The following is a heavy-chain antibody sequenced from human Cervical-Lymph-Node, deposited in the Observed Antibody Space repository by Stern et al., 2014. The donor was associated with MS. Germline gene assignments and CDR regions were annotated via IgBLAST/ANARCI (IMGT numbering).Heavy chain of an antibody. CDR3: AGAASTTSSYNF. CDR2: TIPIFGTA. J-gene: IGHJ4*02. Sequence: VQLVESGAEVKKPGSSVKVSCQASGGSFINNVISWVRQAPGQGLEWMGGTIPIFGTALYAQKFRGRVTITADESTRTAYMELSSLRSDDTAVYFCAGAASTTSSYNFWGPGTLVTVSS. CDR1: GGSFINNV. V-gene: IGHV1-69*01. D-gene: IGHD3-10*01.